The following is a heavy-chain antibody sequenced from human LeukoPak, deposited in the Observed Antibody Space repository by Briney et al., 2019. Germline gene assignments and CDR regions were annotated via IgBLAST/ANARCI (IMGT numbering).Heavy chain of an antibody. CDR1: GFSVGGYW. D-gene: IGHD6-13*01. V-gene: IGHV3-7*03. Sequence: GGSPRLSCAVSGFSVGGYWMTWVRQAPGKGLEWVANIKQDGSEKNYVDSVKGRFTISRDNAENSLFLQMNSLGVEDTAVYYCAREWQGGIAAAGTRIEGDYWGQGTLVAVSS. J-gene: IGHJ4*02. CDR3: AREWQGGIAAAGTRIEGDY. CDR2: IKQDGSEK.